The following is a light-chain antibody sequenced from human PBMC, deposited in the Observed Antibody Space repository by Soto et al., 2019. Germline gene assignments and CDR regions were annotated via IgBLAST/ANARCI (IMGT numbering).Light chain of an antibody. CDR3: QQSST. CDR1: QSINTF. V-gene: IGKV1-39*01. Sequence: DIQLTQSPSSLSASVGDTVTISCRASQSINTFLNWYQQKPGKAPKLLIDLASSLQSGVPSRFSGSGSGTDFTLTISSLQPEDFATYFCQQSSTFGQGTNLEIK. J-gene: IGKJ2*01. CDR2: LAS.